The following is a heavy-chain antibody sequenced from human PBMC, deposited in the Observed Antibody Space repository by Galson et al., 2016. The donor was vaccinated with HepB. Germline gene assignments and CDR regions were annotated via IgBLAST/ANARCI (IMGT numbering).Heavy chain of an antibody. CDR3: ARDRRHNYAFFDS. D-gene: IGHD3-16*01. CDR2: IWYDGSNK. CDR1: GFTFSSYG. V-gene: IGHV3-33*01. Sequence: SLRLSCAASGFTFSSYGMHWVRQAPGKGLEWVAVIWYDGSNKYYADSVKGRFTISRDNAKNLLYLQMNSLRDEDTAVYYCARDRRHNYAFFDSWGQGTPITVSS. J-gene: IGHJ4*02.